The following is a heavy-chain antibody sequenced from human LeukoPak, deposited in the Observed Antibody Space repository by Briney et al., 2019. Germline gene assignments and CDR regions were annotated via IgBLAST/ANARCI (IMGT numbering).Heavy chain of an antibody. CDR1: GFIFSNYG. V-gene: IGHV3-23*01. J-gene: IGHJ4*02. CDR2: MSGSGSRT. Sequence: GGSLRLSCAAAGFIFSNYGMSWVSQAPGKGLEWVSAMSGSGSRTYYADSVKGRFTISRDNSKNTLYLQMSSLRVEDTALYYCAKDRVGAILYFDYWGQGTLVTVSS. CDR3: AKDRVGAILYFDY. D-gene: IGHD1-26*01.